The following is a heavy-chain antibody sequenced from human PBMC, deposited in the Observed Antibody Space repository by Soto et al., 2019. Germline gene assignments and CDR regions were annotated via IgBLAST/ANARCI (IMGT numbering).Heavy chain of an antibody. CDR1: GFTFSNFA. V-gene: IGHV3-74*01. J-gene: IGHJ6*02. CDR3: ARAGRYCSGGTCYPSYYGMDV. Sequence: PGGSLRLSCAGSGFTFSNFAMGWVRQAPGKGLEWVSSLSSHGSSTSYADSVKGRFTVSRDNAKNTLYLQMNSLRAEDTAVYYCARAGRYCSGGTCYPSYYGMDVWGQGTTVTVSS. CDR2: LSSHGSST. D-gene: IGHD2-15*01.